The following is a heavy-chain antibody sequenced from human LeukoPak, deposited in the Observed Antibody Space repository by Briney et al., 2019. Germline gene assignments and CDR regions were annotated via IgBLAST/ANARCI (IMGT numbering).Heavy chain of an antibody. Sequence: PSETLSLTCAVSGYSISSGYYWGWIRQPPGKGLEWIGSIYHSGSTYYNPSLKSRVTISIDTSKNQSSLKLSSVTAADTAVYYCAAGIYYYYAMDVWGKGTTVTVSS. CDR2: IYHSGST. V-gene: IGHV4-38-2*01. D-gene: IGHD6-13*01. CDR1: GYSISSGYY. J-gene: IGHJ6*04. CDR3: AAGIYYYYAMDV.